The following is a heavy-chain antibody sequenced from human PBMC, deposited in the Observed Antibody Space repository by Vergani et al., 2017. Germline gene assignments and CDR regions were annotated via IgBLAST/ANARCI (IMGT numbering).Heavy chain of an antibody. CDR3: VRARYSGPCFMSSWFDS. CDR1: GFSFSGYW. J-gene: IGHJ5*01. V-gene: IGHV3-74*01. Sequence: EVQLVESGGGLIHPGGSLRLSCEGSGFSFSGYWMHWVRQGPEKGLVWVSRIKSDGSITNYADSVKGRFTISRDNAKNTLYLEMNSLRGDDTALYYCVRARYSGPCFMSSWFDSWGQGTLVTVSS. D-gene: IGHD5-12*01. CDR2: IKSDGSIT.